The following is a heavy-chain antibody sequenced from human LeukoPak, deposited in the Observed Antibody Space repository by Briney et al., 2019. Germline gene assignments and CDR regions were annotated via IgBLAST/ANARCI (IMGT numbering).Heavy chain of an antibody. D-gene: IGHD1-26*01. Sequence: PSETLSLTCTVSGGSISSDYWSWIRQPAGKGLEWIGRIYTSGSTNYNPSLKSRVTMSVDTSKNQFSLKLSSVTAADTAVYYCARDKWELLWCGFGPWGQGTLVTVSS. J-gene: IGHJ5*02. CDR1: GGSISSDY. CDR2: IYTSGST. V-gene: IGHV4-4*07. CDR3: ARDKWELLWCGFGP.